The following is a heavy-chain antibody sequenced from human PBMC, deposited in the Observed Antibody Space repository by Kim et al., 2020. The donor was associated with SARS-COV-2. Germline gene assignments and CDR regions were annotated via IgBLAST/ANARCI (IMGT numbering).Heavy chain of an antibody. Sequence: ASVKVSCKASGYTFTSYSMHWVRQAPGQGLEWMGWINAGDGNTKYSQKFQGRVTITRDTSAGTAYMELSSLRSEDTAVYFCARGGKGQWLVPDYWGQGTLDTVSS. CDR2: INAGDGNT. D-gene: IGHD6-19*01. J-gene: IGHJ4*02. CDR1: GYTFTSYS. V-gene: IGHV1-3*01. CDR3: ARGGKGQWLVPDY.